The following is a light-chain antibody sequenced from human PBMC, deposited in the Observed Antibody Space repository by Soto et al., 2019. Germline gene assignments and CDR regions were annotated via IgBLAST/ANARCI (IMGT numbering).Light chain of an antibody. V-gene: IGLV2-14*01. CDR2: QVT. J-gene: IGLJ1*01. CDR1: SSDLAIYNY. CDR3: RPYTDSSNYV. Sequence: QSALTQAASVSGSPGQSITISWTGTSSDLAIYNYVSWYQQQPGKAPKLMIYQVTNRPSGVSNRFSGSRSGNTASLTISGLQAEDETDYYCRPYTDSSNYVFGTGTKVIVL.